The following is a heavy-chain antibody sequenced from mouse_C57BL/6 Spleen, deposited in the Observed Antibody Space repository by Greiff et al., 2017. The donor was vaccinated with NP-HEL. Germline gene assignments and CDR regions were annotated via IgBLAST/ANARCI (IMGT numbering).Heavy chain of an antibody. CDR3: ARYSYYYGSSYYFDY. D-gene: IGHD1-1*01. V-gene: IGHV7-3*01. Sequence: EVQGVESGGGLVQPGGSLSLSCAASGFTFTDYYMSWVRQPPGKALEWLGFIRNKANGYTTEYSASVKGRFTISRDNSQSILYLQMNALRAEDSATYYGARYSYYYGSSYYFDYWGQGTTLTVSS. CDR2: IRNKANGYTT. CDR1: GFTFTDYY. J-gene: IGHJ2*01.